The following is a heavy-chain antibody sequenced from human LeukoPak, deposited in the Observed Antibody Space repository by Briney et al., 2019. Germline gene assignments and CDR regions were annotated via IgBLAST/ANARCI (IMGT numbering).Heavy chain of an antibody. J-gene: IGHJ6*03. D-gene: IGHD3-22*01. CDR2: IYYSGST. V-gene: IGHV4-39*07. Sequence: SETLSLTCTVSGGSISSSSYYWGWIRQPPGKGLEWIGSIYYSGSTYYNPSLKSRVTISVDRSKNQFSLELSSVTAADTAVYYCARGNDYYDSSGYYYDYYYYMDVWGKGTTVTVSS. CDR3: ARGNDYYDSSGYYYDYYYYMDV. CDR1: GGSISSSSYY.